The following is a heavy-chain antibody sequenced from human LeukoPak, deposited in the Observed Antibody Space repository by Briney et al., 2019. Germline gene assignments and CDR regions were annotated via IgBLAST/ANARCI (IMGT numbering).Heavy chain of an antibody. J-gene: IGHJ4*02. CDR1: GFSFSSYE. CDR3: ARDRCDNSGYHDY. CDR2: ISSSGSTI. D-gene: IGHD5-18*01. V-gene: IGHV3-48*03. Sequence: GGSLRLSCAASGFSFSSYEMNWVRQAPGKGLEWVSYISSSGSTIYYADSVKGRFTISRDNAKNSLYLQMNSLRAEDTAVYYCARDRCDNSGYHDYWGQGTLVTVSA.